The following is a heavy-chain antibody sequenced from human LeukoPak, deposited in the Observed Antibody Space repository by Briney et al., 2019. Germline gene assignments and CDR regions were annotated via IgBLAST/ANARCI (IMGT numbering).Heavy chain of an antibody. CDR2: IHPNSGGI. J-gene: IGHJ4*02. D-gene: IGHD6-13*01. Sequence: ASVKVSCKTSGYSFTAFYMHWVRQAPGQGLEWMGWIHPNSGGINYAQNFQGRVSMTRDTPISTAYMELSRLRSDDTAVYYRARDLEAAAALDYWGQGTLVTVSS. CDR1: GYSFTAFY. V-gene: IGHV1-2*02. CDR3: ARDLEAAAALDY.